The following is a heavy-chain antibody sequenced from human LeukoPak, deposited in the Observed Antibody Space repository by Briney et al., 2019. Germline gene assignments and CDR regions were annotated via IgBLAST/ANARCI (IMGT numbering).Heavy chain of an antibody. CDR1: GCTFTGYY. Sequence: ASVKVSCKASGCTFTGYYMHWVRQAPGQGLEWMGWINPNSGGTNYAQKFQGRVTMTRDTSISTAYMELSRLRSDDTAVYYCARDDGIAVAGFMDDYWGQGTLVTVSS. CDR3: ARDDGIAVAGFMDDY. D-gene: IGHD6-19*01. J-gene: IGHJ4*02. V-gene: IGHV1-2*02. CDR2: INPNSGGT.